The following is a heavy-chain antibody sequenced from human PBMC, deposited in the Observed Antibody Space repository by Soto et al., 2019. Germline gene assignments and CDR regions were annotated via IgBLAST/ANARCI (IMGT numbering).Heavy chain of an antibody. D-gene: IGHD6-6*01. Sequence: GESLKISCKGSGYRFTDYWIGWVRQMPGKGLEWMGIIYPGDSETTYGPSFQGQVTISADKSISTAYLQWSSLKASDTAMYYCEIYASSSEWDYFDYWGQGTLVTVSS. V-gene: IGHV5-51*01. CDR2: IYPGDSET. J-gene: IGHJ4*02. CDR1: GYRFTDYW. CDR3: EIYASSSEWDYFDY.